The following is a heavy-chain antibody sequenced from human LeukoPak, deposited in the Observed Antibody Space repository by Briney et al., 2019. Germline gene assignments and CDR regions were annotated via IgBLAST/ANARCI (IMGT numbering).Heavy chain of an antibody. CDR1: GFTFSSCG. CDR2: ISYDGNAK. J-gene: IGHJ3*02. V-gene: IGHV3-30*03. CDR3: ARDSVYGDLDAFDI. Sequence: PGGSLRLSCSASGFTFSSCGMHWVRQAPGMGLEWVAMISYDGNAKYYADSVRGRFATSRDNAKNSLYLQMNSLRAEDTAVYYCARDSVYGDLDAFDIWGQGTMVTVSS. D-gene: IGHD4-17*01.